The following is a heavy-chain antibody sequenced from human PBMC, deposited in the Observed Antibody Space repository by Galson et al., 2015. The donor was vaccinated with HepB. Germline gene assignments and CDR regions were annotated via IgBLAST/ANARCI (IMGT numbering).Heavy chain of an antibody. Sequence: SVKVSCKASEYTFTDYYIHWVRQAPGLGFEWMGRINPNSGGTEYGQKFQGRVIMTRDTSISTVYMETNRLTSDDTAVYYCARDRGGSGSFDWNWFDPWGQGTLLTVSS. D-gene: IGHD3-10*01. J-gene: IGHJ5*02. V-gene: IGHV1-2*06. CDR2: INPNSGGT. CDR1: EYTFTDYY. CDR3: ARDRGGSGSFDWNWFDP.